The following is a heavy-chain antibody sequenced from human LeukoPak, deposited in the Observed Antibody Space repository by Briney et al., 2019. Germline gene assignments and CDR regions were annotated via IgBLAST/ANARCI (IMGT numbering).Heavy chain of an antibody. CDR1: GFTFNTYG. V-gene: IGHV3-23*01. Sequence: PGGSLRLSCAASGFTFNTYGMSWVRQAPGKGLEWVSGISGSGGSTYYADSVKGRFTISRDNSKNTLYLQMNSLRAEDTAVYYCAKDETYCGGDCSKTLGYWGQGTLVTVSS. CDR2: ISGSGGST. CDR3: AKDETYCGGDCSKTLGY. J-gene: IGHJ4*02. D-gene: IGHD2-21*02.